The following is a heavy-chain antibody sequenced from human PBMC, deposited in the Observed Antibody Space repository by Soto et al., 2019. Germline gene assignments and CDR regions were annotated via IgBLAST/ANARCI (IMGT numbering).Heavy chain of an antibody. CDR2: INPNSGGT. V-gene: IGHV1-2*04. CDR1: GYTFTGYY. D-gene: IGHD2-2*01. CDR3: ARDPILGYCSSTSCPYYIDV. Sequence: VASVKGSCKASGYTFTGYYMHWVRQAPGQGLEWMGWINPNSGGTNYAQKFQGWVTMTRDTSISTAYMELSRLRSDDTAVYYCARDPILGYCSSTSCPYYIDVWGKGTMVTVS. J-gene: IGHJ6*03.